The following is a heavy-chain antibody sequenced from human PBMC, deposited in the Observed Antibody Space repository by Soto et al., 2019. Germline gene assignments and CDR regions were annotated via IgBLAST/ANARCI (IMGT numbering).Heavy chain of an antibody. J-gene: IGHJ6*03. D-gene: IGHD3-9*01. CDR1: GFTFSSYW. Sequence: DVQLVESGGGLVQPGGSLRLSCAASGFTFSSYWMSWVRQAPGKGLEWVANIKQDGSEKYYVDSVKGRFTISRDNAKNSLYLQMNSLRAEDTAVYYCAREFRDDILTGSSEDYYYYYMDVWGKGTTVTVSS. CDR2: IKQDGSEK. V-gene: IGHV3-7*01. CDR3: AREFRDDILTGSSEDYYYYYMDV.